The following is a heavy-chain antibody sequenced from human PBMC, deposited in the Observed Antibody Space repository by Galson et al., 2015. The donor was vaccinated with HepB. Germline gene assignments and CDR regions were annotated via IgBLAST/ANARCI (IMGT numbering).Heavy chain of an antibody. D-gene: IGHD2-2*01. CDR1: GFTFSSYS. Sequence: SLRLSCAASGFTFSSYSMNWVRQAPGKGLEWVSYISSSSSYIYYADSVKGRFTIFRDNAKKSLYLQMNSLRAEDTAVYYCAREHQIYHYYDYGMDVWGQGTTVTVSS. V-gene: IGHV3-21*04. CDR3: AREHQIYHYYDYGMDV. J-gene: IGHJ6*02. CDR2: ISSSSSYI.